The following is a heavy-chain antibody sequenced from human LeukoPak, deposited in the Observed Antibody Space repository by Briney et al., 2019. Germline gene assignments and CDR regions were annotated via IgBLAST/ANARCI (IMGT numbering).Heavy chain of an antibody. V-gene: IGHV3-23*01. Sequence: GGSLRLSCAASGFIFRSYAMNWVRQAPGKGLEWVSGISGSGGSTYYADSVKGRFTISRDNSKNTLYLQMNRLRAEDTAVYFCAKDPLSYYDSSGYRYFDYWGQGTLVTVSS. J-gene: IGHJ4*02. D-gene: IGHD3-22*01. CDR1: GFIFRSYA. CDR3: AKDPLSYYDSSGYRYFDY. CDR2: ISGSGGST.